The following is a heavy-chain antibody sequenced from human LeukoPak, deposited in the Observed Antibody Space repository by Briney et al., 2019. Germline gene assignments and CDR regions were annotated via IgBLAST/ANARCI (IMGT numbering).Heavy chain of an antibody. Sequence: GESLKISCKGSGYRFTSFWIGWVRPRPGKGLEWMGIIYPGDSDTRYSPSFQGQVTISVDKSISTAYLQWSSLKASDTAMYFCARVGGVEVSGDLWGQGTLVTVSS. CDR1: GYRFTSFW. CDR3: ARVGGVEVSGDL. V-gene: IGHV5-51*01. J-gene: IGHJ5*02. D-gene: IGHD3-3*01. CDR2: IYPGDSDT.